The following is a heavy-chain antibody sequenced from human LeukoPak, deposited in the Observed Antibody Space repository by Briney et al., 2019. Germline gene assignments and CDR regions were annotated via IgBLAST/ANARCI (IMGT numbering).Heavy chain of an antibody. CDR3: ARDPHYGSGSYGYFDY. CDR2: IKQDGSEK. Sequence: GGSLRLSCAASGFTFSSYSMNWVRQAPGKGLEWVANIKQDGSEKYYVDSVKGRFTISRDNAKNSLYLQMNSLRAEDTAVYYCARDPHYGSGSYGYFDYWGQGTLVTVSS. V-gene: IGHV3-7*01. CDR1: GFTFSSYS. D-gene: IGHD3-10*01. J-gene: IGHJ4*02.